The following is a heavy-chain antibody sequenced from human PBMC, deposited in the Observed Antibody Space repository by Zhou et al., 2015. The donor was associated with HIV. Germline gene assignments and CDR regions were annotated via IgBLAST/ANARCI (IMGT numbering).Heavy chain of an antibody. CDR3: VMMRWTDRVLPY. Sequence: QAQLVESGGGVVQPGRSLRLSCAASGFTFSSYVMHWVRQAPGKGLEWVAVISYDGRNKYYADSVKGRFTLSRDNSGSKTYLQMNSLRAEDTAIYYCVMMRWTDRVLPYWGQGTLVTVSS. D-gene: IGHD3/OR15-3a*01. CDR2: ISYDGRNK. CDR1: GFTFSSYV. V-gene: IGHV3-30*04. J-gene: IGHJ4*02.